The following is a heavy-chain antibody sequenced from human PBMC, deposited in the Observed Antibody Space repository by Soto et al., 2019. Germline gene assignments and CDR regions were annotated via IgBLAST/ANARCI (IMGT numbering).Heavy chain of an antibody. Sequence: GGSLRLSCAASGFTFSSYAMSWVRQAPGKGLEWVSAISGSGGSTYYADSVKGRFTISRDNSKNTLYLQMNSLRAEDTAVYYCAKSPRINWNYGGYFQHWGQGTLVTVSS. V-gene: IGHV3-23*01. D-gene: IGHD1-7*01. J-gene: IGHJ1*01. CDR2: ISGSGGST. CDR3: AKSPRINWNYGGYFQH. CDR1: GFTFSSYA.